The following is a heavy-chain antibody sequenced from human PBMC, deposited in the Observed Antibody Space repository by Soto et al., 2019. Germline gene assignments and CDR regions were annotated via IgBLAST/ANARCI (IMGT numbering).Heavy chain of an antibody. Sequence: EVQLLESGGNLVQPGGSLRLSCAASGFTFRSYSMRWVRQAPGKGLEWVSTISGSGGSTYYADSVKGRFTISRDNSKNTLCLQMNSLRAEDTAVYYCANDIASAGIDHWGQGTLVTVSS. J-gene: IGHJ4*02. CDR1: GFTFRSYS. CDR2: ISGSGGST. V-gene: IGHV3-23*01. D-gene: IGHD6-13*01. CDR3: ANDIASAGIDH.